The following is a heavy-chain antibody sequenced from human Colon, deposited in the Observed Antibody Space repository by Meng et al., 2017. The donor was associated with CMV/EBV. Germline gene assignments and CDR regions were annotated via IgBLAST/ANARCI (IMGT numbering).Heavy chain of an antibody. CDR3: AKGSLEWLYYGMDV. CDR2: IYAGGRST. Sequence: GESLKISCAGSGFTFSNHAMSWVRQAPGKGLEWVSVIYAGGRSTYFADSVKGRFTISRDDSKNTLYSEMNSLRAEDTAVYYCAKGSLEWLYYGMDVWGQGTTVTVSS. J-gene: IGHJ6*02. V-gene: IGHV3-23*03. CDR1: GFTFSNHA. D-gene: IGHD3-3*01.